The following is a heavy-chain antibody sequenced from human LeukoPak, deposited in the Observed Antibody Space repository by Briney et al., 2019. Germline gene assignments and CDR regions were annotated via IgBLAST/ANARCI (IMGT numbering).Heavy chain of an antibody. J-gene: IGHJ4*02. CDR1: GGSFSGYY. CDR2: INHSGST. CDR3: ARDSSSWYFDY. Sequence: SETLSLTCAVYGGSFSGYYWSWIRQPPGKGLEWIGEINHSGSTNYNPSLKSRVTISVDTSKNQFSLKLSSVTAADTAVYYCARDSSSWYFDYWGQGILVTVSS. D-gene: IGHD6-13*01. V-gene: IGHV4-34*01.